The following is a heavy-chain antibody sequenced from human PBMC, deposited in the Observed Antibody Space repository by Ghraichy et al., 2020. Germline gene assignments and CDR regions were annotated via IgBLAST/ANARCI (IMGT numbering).Heavy chain of an antibody. CDR2: IIPIFGTA. CDR1: GGTFSSYA. Sequence: KVSCKASGGTFSSYAISWVRQAPGQGLEWMGGIIPIFGTANYAQKFQGRVTITADESTSTAYMELSSLRSEDTAVYYCASEVTMVRGVLEGNWFDPWGQGTLVTVSS. V-gene: IGHV1-69*01. CDR3: ASEVTMVRGVLEGNWFDP. D-gene: IGHD3-10*01. J-gene: IGHJ5*02.